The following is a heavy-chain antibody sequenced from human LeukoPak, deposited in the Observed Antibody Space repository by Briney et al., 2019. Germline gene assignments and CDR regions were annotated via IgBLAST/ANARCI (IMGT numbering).Heavy chain of an antibody. CDR1: GGSFSGYY. D-gene: IGHD5-18*01. J-gene: IGHJ4*02. V-gene: IGHV4-34*01. Sequence: PSETLSLTCAVYGGSFSGYYLSWIRQPPGKGLEWNGEINHSGSTNYNPSLKSRVTISVDTSNNQFSLKLSSVTAAATAVYYCASRQGYGYGPRDYWGQGTLVTVSS. CDR3: ASRQGYGYGPRDY. CDR2: INHSGST.